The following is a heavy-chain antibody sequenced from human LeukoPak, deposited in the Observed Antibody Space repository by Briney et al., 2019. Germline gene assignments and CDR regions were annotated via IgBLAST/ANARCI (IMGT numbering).Heavy chain of an antibody. Sequence: PGGSLRLSCAASSGFIFSDYYMSWIRQAPGKGLEWVSYISSSSRYTDYADSVKGRFTISRDNAKNSVYLQMDSLRAEDTAVYYCARGRYGMDVWGQGTTVTVSS. J-gene: IGHJ6*02. V-gene: IGHV3-11*06. CDR3: ARGRYGMDV. CDR1: SGFIFSDYY. CDR2: ISSSSRYT.